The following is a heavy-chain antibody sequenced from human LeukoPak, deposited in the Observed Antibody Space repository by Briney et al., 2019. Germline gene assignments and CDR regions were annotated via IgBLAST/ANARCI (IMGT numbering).Heavy chain of an antibody. CDR3: ARILEPSYYNFWSGPHGAFDI. V-gene: IGHV4-59*01. D-gene: IGHD3-3*01. Sequence: SETLSLTCTVSGGSISSYYWSWIRQPPGKGLEWIGYIYYSGCTNYNPSLKSRVTISVDTSKNQFSLKLSSVTAADTAVYYCARILEPSYYNFWSGPHGAFDIWGQGTMVTVSS. CDR1: GGSISSYY. J-gene: IGHJ3*02. CDR2: IYYSGCT.